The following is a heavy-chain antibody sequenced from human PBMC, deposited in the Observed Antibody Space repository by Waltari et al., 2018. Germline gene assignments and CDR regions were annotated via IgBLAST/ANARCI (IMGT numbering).Heavy chain of an antibody. CDR1: GFTVSSNY. CDR2: IYSGGST. V-gene: IGHV3-53*01. Sequence: EVQLVESGGGLIQPGGSLRLSCAASGFTVSSNYMSWVRQAPGKGLEWVSVIYSGGSTYYADSVKGRFTISRDNSKNTLYLQMNSLRAEDTAVYYCARAAGSYYYGMDVWGQGTTVTVSS. CDR3: ARAAGSYYYGMDV. J-gene: IGHJ6*02. D-gene: IGHD6-13*01.